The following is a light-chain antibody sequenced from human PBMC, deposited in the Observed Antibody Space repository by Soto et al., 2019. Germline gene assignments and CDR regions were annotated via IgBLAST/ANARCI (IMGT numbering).Light chain of an antibody. CDR2: EVS. CDR3: RSYTSISTV. Sequence: QSALTQPASVSGSPGQSITISCTGTSSDVGGYNYVSWYQQHPGKAPKLMIYEVSNRPSGVSNRFSGSKSGNTASLTISGLQAEDEADYYCRSYTSISTVFGGGTKVTVL. J-gene: IGLJ2*01. V-gene: IGLV2-14*01. CDR1: SSDVGGYNY.